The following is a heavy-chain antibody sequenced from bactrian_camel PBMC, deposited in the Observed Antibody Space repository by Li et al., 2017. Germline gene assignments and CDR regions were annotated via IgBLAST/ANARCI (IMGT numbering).Heavy chain of an antibody. CDR1: GFTFLDND. Sequence: HVQLVESGGDSVRTGGSLRLSCTASGFTFLDNDLGWYRQDPNNECELISTLSSEGVTWYADSVKGRFTISQDNSQTTLYLQMDNLNPEDTAVYYCAADGLYGGNWARSLVCAEGTQGTQVTVS. V-gene: IGHV3S53*01. CDR2: LSSEGVT. J-gene: IGHJ4*01. D-gene: IGHD6*01.